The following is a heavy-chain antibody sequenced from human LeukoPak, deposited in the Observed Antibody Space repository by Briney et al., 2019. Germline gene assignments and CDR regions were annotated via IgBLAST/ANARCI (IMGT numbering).Heavy chain of an antibody. Sequence: SETLSLTCTVSGGSISSGSYYWSWIRQPAGKGLEWIGRIYTSGSTNYNPSLKSRVTISVDTSKNQFSLKLSSVTAADTAVYYCARDGGEYLDYWGQGTLVTVSS. J-gene: IGHJ4*02. V-gene: IGHV4-61*02. CDR1: GGSISSGSYY. CDR3: ARDGGEYLDY. CDR2: IYTSGST.